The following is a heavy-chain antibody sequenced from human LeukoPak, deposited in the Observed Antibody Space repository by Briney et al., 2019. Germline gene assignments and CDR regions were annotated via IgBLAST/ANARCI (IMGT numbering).Heavy chain of an antibody. CDR3: ARVSTQRKTPQYASSGYAFDI. D-gene: IGHD3-22*01. CDR1: GYTFTGYY. Sequence: ASVKVSCKASGYTFTGYYMHGVRPAPGQGLEWMGWINPNSCGTNYAQKFHGRVTMTRDTSISTAYMELSRLRSDDTDVYYCARVSTQRKTPQYASSGYAFDIWGQGTMVTASS. J-gene: IGHJ3*02. V-gene: IGHV1-2*02. CDR2: INPNSCGT.